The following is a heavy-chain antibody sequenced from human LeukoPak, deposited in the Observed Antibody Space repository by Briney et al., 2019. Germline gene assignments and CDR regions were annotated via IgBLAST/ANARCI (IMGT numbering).Heavy chain of an antibody. CDR1: GGTFSSYA. Sequence: SVKVSCKASGGTFSSYAISWVRQAPGRGLEWMGGIIPIFGTANYAQKFQGRVTITADESTSTAYMELSSLRSEDTAVYYCARSSAGPRLLWFGELPPHYYYGMDVWGQGTTVTVSS. V-gene: IGHV1-69*13. J-gene: IGHJ6*02. CDR3: ARSSAGPRLLWFGELPPHYYYGMDV. D-gene: IGHD3-10*01. CDR2: IIPIFGTA.